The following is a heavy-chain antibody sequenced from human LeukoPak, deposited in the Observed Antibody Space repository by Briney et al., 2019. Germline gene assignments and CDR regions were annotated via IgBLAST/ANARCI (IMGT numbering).Heavy chain of an antibody. CDR1: GFTFSSYW. CDR3: ARDLLKILAYCGGDCYSLGDAFDI. V-gene: IGHV3-74*01. D-gene: IGHD2-21*02. CDR2: INSDGSST. J-gene: IGHJ3*02. Sequence: GGSLRLSCAASGFTFSSYWMHWVRQAPGKGLVWVSRINSDGSSTSYADSVKGRFTISRDNAKNTLYLQMNSLRAEDTAVYYCARDLLKILAYCGGDCYSLGDAFDIWGQGKMVTVSS.